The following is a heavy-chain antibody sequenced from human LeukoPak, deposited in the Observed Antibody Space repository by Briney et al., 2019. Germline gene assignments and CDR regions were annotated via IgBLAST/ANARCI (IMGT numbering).Heavy chain of an antibody. CDR2: IYYSGST. D-gene: IGHD6-6*01. CDR3: ARVVAAQQAFDI. Sequence: SETLSLTCTVSGGSISSYYWSWIRQPPGKGLEWIGYIYYSGSTNYNPSLKSRVTISVDTSKNQFSLKLSSVTAADTAVYYCARVVAAQQAFDIWDQGTMVTISS. J-gene: IGHJ3*02. CDR1: GGSISSYY. V-gene: IGHV4-59*01.